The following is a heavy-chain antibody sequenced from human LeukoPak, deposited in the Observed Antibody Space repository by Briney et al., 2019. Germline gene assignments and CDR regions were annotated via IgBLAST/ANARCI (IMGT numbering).Heavy chain of an antibody. CDR1: GFTFSSYA. Sequence: GGSLRLSCAASGFTFSSYAMSWVRQAPGKGLEWVSTIGVSGGSTNSADSVKGRFTISRDNPKNTLYLQMNSLTAEDTAVYYCAKDLEAVAALDAFDIWGQGTMVTVSS. CDR2: IGVSGGST. J-gene: IGHJ3*02. V-gene: IGHV3-23*01. CDR3: AKDLEAVAALDAFDI. D-gene: IGHD6-19*01.